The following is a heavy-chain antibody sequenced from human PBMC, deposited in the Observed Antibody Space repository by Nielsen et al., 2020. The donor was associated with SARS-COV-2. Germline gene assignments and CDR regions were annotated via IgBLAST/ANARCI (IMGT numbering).Heavy chain of an antibody. CDR1: GFTFSSYA. D-gene: IGHD3-22*01. Sequence: GESLKISCAASGFTFSSYAMHWVRQAPGKGLEWVAVISYDGSNKYYADSVKGRFTISRDNSKNTLYLQMNSLRAEDTAVYYCARDKYYDGRRGNFDYWGQGTPVTVSS. CDR2: ISYDGSNK. J-gene: IGHJ4*02. V-gene: IGHV3-30*04. CDR3: ARDKYYDGRRGNFDY.